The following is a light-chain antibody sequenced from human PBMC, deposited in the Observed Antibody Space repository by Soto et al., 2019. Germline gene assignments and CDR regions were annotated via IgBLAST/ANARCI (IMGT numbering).Light chain of an antibody. V-gene: IGLV2-14*01. Sequence: QSVLTQPASVSGSPGQSITISCTGTTSDVGGYNYVSWYQQHPGKVPKLLIHEVSNRPSGVSNRFSGSKSGNTASLTISGLQAEDEADYYCLSKTSSISYVFGHGTKVTV. CDR1: TSDVGGYNY. CDR2: EVS. J-gene: IGLJ1*01. CDR3: LSKTSSISYV.